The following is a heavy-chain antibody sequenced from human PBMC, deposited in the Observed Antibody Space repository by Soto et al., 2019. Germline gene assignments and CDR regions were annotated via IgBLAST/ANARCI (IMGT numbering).Heavy chain of an antibody. J-gene: IGHJ4*02. CDR1: GFTFNSYV. CDR3: ARGRYLDSSDYWVANLPFDH. CDR2: ISRSGRGSA. V-gene: IGHV3-23*01. D-gene: IGHD3-22*01. Sequence: AGGSLRLSCAASGFTFNSYVMTWVRQSPGEGLEWVSSISRSGRGSAYYADSVKGLFTISRDNSENTLFMQMNNLRDEDTALYYCARGRYLDSSDYWVANLPFDHWGLGTLVTVSS.